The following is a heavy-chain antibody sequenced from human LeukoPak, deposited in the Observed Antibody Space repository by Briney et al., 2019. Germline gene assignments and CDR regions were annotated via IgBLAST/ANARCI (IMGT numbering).Heavy chain of an antibody. CDR2: IYYSGNT. D-gene: IGHD2-21*02. J-gene: IGHJ4*02. CDR1: GGSISSRNFY. Sequence: PSETLPLTCTVSGGSISSRNFYWGWIRQPPGKGLEWIGSIYYSGNTYYSPSLKSRVPMSVDTTKNQFSLKLNSVTAADTAVYYCARSGSDSPFEYRGQGTLVTVSS. CDR3: ARSGSDSPFEY. V-gene: IGHV4-39*01.